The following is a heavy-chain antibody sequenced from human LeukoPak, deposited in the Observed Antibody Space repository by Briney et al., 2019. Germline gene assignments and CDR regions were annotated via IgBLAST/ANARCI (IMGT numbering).Heavy chain of an antibody. V-gene: IGHV1-18*01. CDR3: TREMVRYYDTSGYLAY. CDR2: ISAYNGDT. D-gene: IGHD3-22*01. CDR1: GYSFTDYA. J-gene: IGHJ4*02. Sequence: ASVKVSCKDSGYSFTDYAISWVRQAPGQGLEWMGWISAYNGDTMYAQNIQGRVTMTTDTSTHTAYMELGSLRSDDTAVYYCTREMVRYYDTSGYLAYCGQGTLVTVSS.